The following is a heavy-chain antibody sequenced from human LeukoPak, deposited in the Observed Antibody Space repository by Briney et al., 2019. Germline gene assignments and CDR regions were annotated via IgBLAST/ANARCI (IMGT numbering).Heavy chain of an antibody. CDR2: IYYSGST. J-gene: IGHJ4*02. V-gene: IGHV4-39*01. D-gene: IGHD3-10*01. CDR3: ARLSSNYYGSGSYFDY. Sequence: SETLSLTCTVSGGSISSSSYYWGWIRQPPGKGLEWIGSIYYSGSTYYNPSLKSRVTISVDTSKNQFSLKLSSVTAADTAVYYCARLSSNYYGSGSYFDYWGRGTLVTVSS. CDR1: GGSISSSSYY.